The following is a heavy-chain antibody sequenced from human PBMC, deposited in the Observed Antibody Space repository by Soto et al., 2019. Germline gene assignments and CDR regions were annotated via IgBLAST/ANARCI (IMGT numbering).Heavy chain of an antibody. CDR1: GFTVSSNY. D-gene: IGHD4-17*01. Sequence: GGSLRLSCAASGFTVSSNYMSWVRQAPGKGLEWVSVIYSGGSTYYADSVKGRFTISRHNSKNTLYLQMNSLRAEDTAVYYCARSTTFYGDYEESDWFDPWGQGTLVTAPQ. CDR2: IYSGGST. CDR3: ARSTTFYGDYEESDWFDP. V-gene: IGHV3-53*04. J-gene: IGHJ5*02.